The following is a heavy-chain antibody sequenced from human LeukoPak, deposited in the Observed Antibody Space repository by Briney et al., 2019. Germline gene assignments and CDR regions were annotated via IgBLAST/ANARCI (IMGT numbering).Heavy chain of an antibody. D-gene: IGHD3-22*01. CDR3: ARQTHYYDSSGYYYEFNNGLDY. Sequence: ASVKVSCKASGYTFTVYYMHWVRQAPGQGLEWMGWINPNSGGTNYAQKFQGRVTMTRDTSISTAYMELSRLRSGDTAVYYCARQTHYYDSSGYYYEFNNGLDYWGQGTLVTVSS. CDR1: GYTFTVYY. J-gene: IGHJ4*02. CDR2: INPNSGGT. V-gene: IGHV1-2*02.